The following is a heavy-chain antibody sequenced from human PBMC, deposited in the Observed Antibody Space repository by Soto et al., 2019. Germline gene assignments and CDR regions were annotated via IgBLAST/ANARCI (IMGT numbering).Heavy chain of an antibody. CDR3: ARDDWSYGVPIDY. Sequence: EVQLLESGGGLVQPGGSLRLSCAASGFNFDNVMTWDRQAPGKGLDWVSTISGSGSRRYYADSVKGRFTVSRDNSKNTLYLQMNSLRVDDTAVYYCARDDWSYGVPIDYWGQGTLVTVSS. J-gene: IGHJ4*02. D-gene: IGHD5-18*01. V-gene: IGHV3-23*01. CDR1: GFNFDNV. CDR2: ISGSGSRR.